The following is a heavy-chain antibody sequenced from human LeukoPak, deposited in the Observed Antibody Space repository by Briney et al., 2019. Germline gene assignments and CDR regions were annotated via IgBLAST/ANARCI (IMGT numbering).Heavy chain of an antibody. Sequence: PGGSLRPSCAVSGFTFSQYYMGWVRQAPGKGLESVAIIAGDGSYRAYVDSVKGRFTISRDNAKNSLYLHMSSLTAEDTAIYFCTFLVREPQHWGRGTLVTVSS. CDR1: GFTFSQYY. V-gene: IGHV3-7*01. D-gene: IGHD3-10*01. J-gene: IGHJ1*01. CDR2: IAGDGSYR. CDR3: TFLVREPQH.